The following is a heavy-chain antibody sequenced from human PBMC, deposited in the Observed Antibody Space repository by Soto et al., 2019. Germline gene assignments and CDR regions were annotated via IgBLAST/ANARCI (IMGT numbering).Heavy chain of an antibody. CDR1: GYTFISYG. Sequence: QVLLVQSGAEVKKPGASVKVSCKASGYTFISYGFSWVRQAPGQGLEWMGWISAYNGNTNYAQMLQGRVIMTTVTSTRTAYMELRSLRSDDTAVYYCARVELSCSGGSCFPEGYFQHWGQGTLVTVSS. CDR3: ARVELSCSGGSCFPEGYFQH. CDR2: ISAYNGNT. V-gene: IGHV1-18*01. D-gene: IGHD2-15*01. J-gene: IGHJ1*01.